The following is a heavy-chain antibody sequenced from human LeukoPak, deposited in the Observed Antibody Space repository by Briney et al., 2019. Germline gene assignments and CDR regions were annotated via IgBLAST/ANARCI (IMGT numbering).Heavy chain of an antibody. J-gene: IGHJ3*02. CDR3: ARVRAYDSSGYNDAFDI. V-gene: IGHV3-21*04. CDR2: ISSSSSYI. Sequence: KTGGSLRLSCAASGFTFDDYGMCWVRQAPGKGLEWVSSISSSSSYIYYADSVKGRFTISRDNAKNSLDLQMNSLRAEDTAVYYCARVRAYDSSGYNDAFDIWGQGTMVTVS. CDR1: GFTFDDYG. D-gene: IGHD3-22*01.